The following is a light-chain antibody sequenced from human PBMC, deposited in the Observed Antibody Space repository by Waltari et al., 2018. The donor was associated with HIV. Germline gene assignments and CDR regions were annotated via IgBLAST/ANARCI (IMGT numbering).Light chain of an antibody. CDR3: QQYYSTPIT. CDR1: QSVLYSSNNKNH. Sequence: DIVMTQSPDSLAVSLGERATINCKFSQSVLYSSNNKNHLAWYQQKPGQPPKLLIYWASTRESGVPDRFSGSGSGTDFTLTISSLQAEDVAVYYCQQYYSTPITFGQGTRLEIK. V-gene: IGKV4-1*01. CDR2: WAS. J-gene: IGKJ5*01.